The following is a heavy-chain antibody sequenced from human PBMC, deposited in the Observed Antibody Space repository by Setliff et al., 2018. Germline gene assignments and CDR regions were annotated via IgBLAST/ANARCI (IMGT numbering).Heavy chain of an antibody. CDR1: GGSFSGYY. J-gene: IGHJ4*02. CDR2: INHSGST. Sequence: PSETLSLTCAVYGGSFSGYYWSWIRQPPGKGLEWIGEINHSGSTNYNPSLKSRVTISVDTSKNQFSLKLSSMTAADTALYYCARGGTFRYFDFWGQGAPVTVSS. V-gene: IGHV4-34*01. CDR3: ARGGTFRYFDF.